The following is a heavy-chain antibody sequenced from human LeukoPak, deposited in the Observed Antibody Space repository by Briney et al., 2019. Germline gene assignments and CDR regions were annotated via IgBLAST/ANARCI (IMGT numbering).Heavy chain of an antibody. D-gene: IGHD5-18*01. CDR3: AKDRIQLWSQYYFDY. J-gene: IGHJ4*02. V-gene: IGHV3-23*01. CDR2: ISDSGGTT. CDR1: GFTFSSFA. Sequence: GGSLRLSCAASGFTFSSFAMSWVRQAPGKGLEWVSAISDSGGTTYYADSVKGRFTISRDNSKNTLYLQMNSLRAEDTAVYYCAKDRIQLWSQYYFDYWGQGTLVTVSS.